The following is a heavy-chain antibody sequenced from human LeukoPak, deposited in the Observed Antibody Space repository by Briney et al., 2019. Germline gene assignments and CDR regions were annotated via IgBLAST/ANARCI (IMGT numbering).Heavy chain of an antibody. D-gene: IGHD1-1*01. Sequence: GGSLRLTCAASGFTFSSYSMNWVRQAPGKGLEWVSSISSSSSYIYYADSVKGRFTISRDNAKNSLYLQMNSLRAEDTAVYYCARGQHLSEASVWGQGTTVTVSS. J-gene: IGHJ6*02. CDR1: GFTFSSYS. V-gene: IGHV3-21*01. CDR2: ISSSSSYI. CDR3: ARGQHLSEASV.